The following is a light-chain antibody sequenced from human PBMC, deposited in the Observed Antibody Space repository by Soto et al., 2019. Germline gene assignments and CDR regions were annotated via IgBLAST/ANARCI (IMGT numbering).Light chain of an antibody. V-gene: IGKV3D-15*01. CDR2: GAS. CDR3: QKYNNWPLN. J-gene: IGKJ5*01. Sequence: EIVLTQSPGTLSLSPGERSTLSCMASQSVSNNYLAWYQQKPGQAPRLLIYGASNRATGIPDRFSGGGSGTEFTLTITSLQSEDFAVYWCQKYNNWPLNCGPGTRRAIK. CDR1: QSVSNN.